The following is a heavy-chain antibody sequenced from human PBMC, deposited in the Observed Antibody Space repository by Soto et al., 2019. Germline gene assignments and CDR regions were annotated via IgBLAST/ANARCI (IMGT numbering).Heavy chain of an antibody. CDR2: IYSGGST. Sequence: GGSLRLSCAASGFTVSSNYMSWVRQAPGKGLEWVSVIYSGGSTYYAGSGKGRFTISRDNSKNTLYLQMNSLRAEDTAVYYCASLVGCSGGSCYSFLDYWGQGTLVTVSS. CDR3: ASLVGCSGGSCYSFLDY. J-gene: IGHJ4*02. CDR1: GFTVSSNY. D-gene: IGHD2-15*01. V-gene: IGHV3-66*01.